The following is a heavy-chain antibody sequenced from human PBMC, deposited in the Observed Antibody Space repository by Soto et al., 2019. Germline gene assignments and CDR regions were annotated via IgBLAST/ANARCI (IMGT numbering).Heavy chain of an antibody. V-gene: IGHV1-69*06. CDR2: IIPIFGTA. Sequence: GASVKVSCKASGGTFSSYAISWVRQAPGQGLERMGGIIPIFGTANYAQKFQGRVTITADKSTSTAYMELSSLRSEDTAVYYCARENHTIQYYYDSSGSLNYWGQGTLVTVSS. D-gene: IGHD3-22*01. CDR3: ARENHTIQYYYDSSGSLNY. CDR1: GGTFSSYA. J-gene: IGHJ4*02.